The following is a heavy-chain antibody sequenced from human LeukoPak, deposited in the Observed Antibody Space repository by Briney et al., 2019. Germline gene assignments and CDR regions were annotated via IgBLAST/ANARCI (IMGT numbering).Heavy chain of an antibody. V-gene: IGHV4-59*01. CDR2: IYYIGGT. D-gene: IGHD2-21*02. CDR1: GDSIRSYY. CDR3: ARGVTGYSTQTWLNFDY. J-gene: IGHJ4*02. Sequence: PSETLSLTCTAAGDSIRSYYWCWIRQPPGKGLDWIGNIYYIGGTNYNPSLKSRVTMSIDTSKTQFSLKLSSVTAADAAVYYCARGVTGYSTQTWLNFDYWGQGTLVTVSS.